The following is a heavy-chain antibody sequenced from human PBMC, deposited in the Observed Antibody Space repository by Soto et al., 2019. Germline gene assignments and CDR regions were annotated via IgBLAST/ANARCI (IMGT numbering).Heavy chain of an antibody. CDR1: GFTFNNYA. Sequence: EVQLLESGGGLVQPGGSLRLSCAASGFTFNNYAMHWVRQAPGKGLEWVSAISSSGGSANYADSVKGRFTISRDNSKNTLCLQMNSLRVEDTAVYYCAKKPANSGFYPFDNWGQGTLVTVSS. V-gene: IGHV3-23*01. J-gene: IGHJ4*02. CDR2: ISSSGGSA. D-gene: IGHD1-26*01. CDR3: AKKPANSGFYPFDN.